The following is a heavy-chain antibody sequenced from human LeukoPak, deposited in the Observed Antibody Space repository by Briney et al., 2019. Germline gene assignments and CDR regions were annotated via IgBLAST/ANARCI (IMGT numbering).Heavy chain of an antibody. CDR3: ARDPSYYYDSCGSTTAFDY. CDR1: GFTFSSYE. CDR2: ISSSGSTI. V-gene: IGHV3-48*03. D-gene: IGHD3-22*01. Sequence: SGGSLRLSCAASGFTFSSYEMNWVHQAPGKGLEWVLYISSSGSTIYYADSVKGRFTISRDNAKNSLYLQMNSLRAEDTAVYYCARDPSYYYDSCGSTTAFDYWGQGTLVTVSS. J-gene: IGHJ4*02.